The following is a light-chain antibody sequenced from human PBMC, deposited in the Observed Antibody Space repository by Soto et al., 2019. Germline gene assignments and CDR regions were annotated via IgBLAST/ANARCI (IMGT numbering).Light chain of an antibody. CDR2: GAS. Sequence: ESVLTQSPGTLSLYPGERATLSCRASQSVSSNSLAWYQQKPGQAPRLLIYGASSRATGTPDRFSGSVSGTDFTLNISRLEPEDFAVYYCQQFGGSPPSWTFGQGTKVEI. CDR3: QQFGGSPPSWT. CDR1: QSVSSNS. J-gene: IGKJ1*01. V-gene: IGKV3-20*01.